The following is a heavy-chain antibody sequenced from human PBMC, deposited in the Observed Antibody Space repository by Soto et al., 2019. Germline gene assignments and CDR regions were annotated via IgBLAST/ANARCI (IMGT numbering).Heavy chain of an antibody. D-gene: IGHD6-13*01. CDR1: GGSISSSSYY. CDR2: IYYSGST. J-gene: IGHJ4*02. V-gene: IGHV4-39*01. Sequence: QLQLQESGPGLVKPSETLSLTCTVSGGSISSSSYYWGWIRQPPGKGLEWIGSIYYSGSTYYNPSLKXRXTXSXXTSKNQFSLKLSSVTDADTAVYYCARRGSSSWYGYWGQGTLVTVSS. CDR3: ARRGSSSWYGY.